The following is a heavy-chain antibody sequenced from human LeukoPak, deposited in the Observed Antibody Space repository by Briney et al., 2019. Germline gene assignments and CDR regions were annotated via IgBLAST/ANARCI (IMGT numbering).Heavy chain of an antibody. J-gene: IGHJ4*02. CDR1: GFTFSSYA. CDR2: ISYDGSNK. D-gene: IGHD7-27*01. Sequence: GGSLRLSCAASGFTFSSYAMHWVRQAPGKGLEWVAVISYDGSNKYYADSVKGRFTISRDNSKNTLYLQMNSLRAEDTAVYYCARDPPGAHFDYWGQGTLVTVSS. V-gene: IGHV3-30-3*01. CDR3: ARDPPGAHFDY.